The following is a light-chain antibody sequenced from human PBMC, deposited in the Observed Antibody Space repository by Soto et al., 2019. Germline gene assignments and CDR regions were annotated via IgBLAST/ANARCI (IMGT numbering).Light chain of an antibody. CDR2: EAS. Sequence: DIQMTQFPSALCASVGDRVTLTCRASQNGNNWLAWYQHKPGKAPQILLNEASVLETGVPSRFSGSGSGTEFTLAISGLQSDDFATYYCQQYYRSSSTFGQGTRLEIK. J-gene: IGKJ5*01. CDR1: QNGNNW. V-gene: IGKV1-5*01. CDR3: QQYYRSSST.